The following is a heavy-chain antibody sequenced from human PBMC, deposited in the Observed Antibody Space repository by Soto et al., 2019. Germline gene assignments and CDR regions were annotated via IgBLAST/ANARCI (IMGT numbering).Heavy chain of an antibody. Sequence: QVQLEESGGGLVKPGGSLRLSCAASGFTFSAVYMSWIRQAPNKGLEYISYISSSDTSANYADSVKGRSTISRDNAKNSLYLQMNSLRAEDTAVYYCARDRGAVTGQYFDYWGQGALVTVSS. D-gene: IGHD6-19*01. CDR3: ARDRGAVTGQYFDY. CDR1: GFTFSAVY. J-gene: IGHJ4*02. V-gene: IGHV3-11*05. CDR2: ISSSDTSA.